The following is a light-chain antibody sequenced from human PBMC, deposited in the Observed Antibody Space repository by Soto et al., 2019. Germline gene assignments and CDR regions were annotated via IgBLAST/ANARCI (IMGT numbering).Light chain of an antibody. CDR3: QQYNNWPPYT. CDR2: GAS. J-gene: IGKJ2*01. Sequence: DTVMTQSPATLSVSPGERATLSCRASQSVSSNLAWYQQKTGQAPRRLIYGASTRATGIPARFSGSGSGTEFTLTISSLQSEDFAVYYCQQYNNWPPYTFGQGTKLEIK. V-gene: IGKV3-15*01. CDR1: QSVSSN.